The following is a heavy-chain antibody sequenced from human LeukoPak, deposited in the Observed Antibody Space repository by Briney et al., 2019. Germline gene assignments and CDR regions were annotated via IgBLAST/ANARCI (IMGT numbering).Heavy chain of an antibody. CDR1: GLNFNSRW. Sequence: GGSLRLSCVASGLNFNSRWMDWVRRAPGQGLEWVASIKEDGSETHYVDSVRGRFTIYRDNDKNSLYLQMNNLRAEDTAMYYCARDGGWWRFDFWGQGALVTVSS. CDR2: IKEDGSET. J-gene: IGHJ4*02. D-gene: IGHD2-8*02. CDR3: ARDGGWWRFDF. V-gene: IGHV3-7*03.